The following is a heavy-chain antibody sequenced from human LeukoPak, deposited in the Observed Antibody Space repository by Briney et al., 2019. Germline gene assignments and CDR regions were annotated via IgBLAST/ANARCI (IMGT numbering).Heavy chain of an antibody. J-gene: IGHJ4*02. CDR3: TRAVAGTYFDQ. V-gene: IGHV3-74*01. Sequence: PGGSLRLSCAASGFTFSSYSMNWVRQAPGKGLVWVSRINSDGGSPSYADSVKGRFTISRDNAKNTLYLQMNSLRAEDTAMYYCTRAVAGTYFDQWGQGTLVTVSS. CDR2: INSDGGSP. CDR1: GFTFSSYS. D-gene: IGHD6-19*01.